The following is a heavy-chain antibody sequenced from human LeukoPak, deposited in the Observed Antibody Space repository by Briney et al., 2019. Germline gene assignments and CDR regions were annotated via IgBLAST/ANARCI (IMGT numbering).Heavy chain of an antibody. Sequence: GESLKISCKASGYSFTNYWIGWVRQMPGKGLAWMAIIYPGDSDTRYNPSFQGQVTISADKSINTAYLQWSSLKASDTAMYYCVRLRYSYEEIHYFDYWGQGTLVTVSS. D-gene: IGHD5-18*01. J-gene: IGHJ4*02. V-gene: IGHV5-51*01. CDR3: VRLRYSYEEIHYFDY. CDR1: GYSFTNYW. CDR2: IYPGDSDT.